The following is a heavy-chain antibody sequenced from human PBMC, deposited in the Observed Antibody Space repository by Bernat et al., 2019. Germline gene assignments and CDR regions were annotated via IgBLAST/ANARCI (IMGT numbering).Heavy chain of an antibody. CDR1: GYTFIHYD. Sequence: QVQLVQSGPEVKKPGASVKVSCKASGYTFIHYDITWVRQAPGQGLEWVGRISAHNGNTNYGQKVQGRVTMTTDTSTSTAYMELRSLRSNDTAVYYCAREHQWLAFNGMDVWGQGTTVSVSS. V-gene: IGHV1-18*01. D-gene: IGHD6-19*01. J-gene: IGHJ6*02. CDR3: AREHQWLAFNGMDV. CDR2: ISAHNGNT.